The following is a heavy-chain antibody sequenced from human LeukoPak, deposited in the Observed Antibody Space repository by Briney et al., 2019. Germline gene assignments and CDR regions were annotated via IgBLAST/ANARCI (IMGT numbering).Heavy chain of an antibody. CDR1: GFTVSSNY. V-gene: IGHV3-11*01. D-gene: IGHD2-2*01. CDR3: ARTRSYATLNDAFDI. Sequence: GGSLRLSCAASGFTVSSNYMSWVRQAPGKGLEWVSYISYSGSTIYYADSVKGRFTISRDNAKNSLYLQMNSLRAEDTAVYYCARTRSYATLNDAFDIWGQGTMVTVSS. J-gene: IGHJ3*02. CDR2: ISYSGSTI.